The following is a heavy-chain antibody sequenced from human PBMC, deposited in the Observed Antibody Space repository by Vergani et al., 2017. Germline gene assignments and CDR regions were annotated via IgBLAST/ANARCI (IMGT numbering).Heavy chain of an antibody. CDR3: ARYPLYSTTWPFLLLDMDV. Sequence: QVQLQESGPGLVRPSQTLSLTCTVSGGSISSGSYYWSWFRQPAGKGLEWIGRFYTGGGTSYNPSLKSRVTISVDTSKNQFSLQLRSVTAADTAVYYCARYPLYSTTWPFLLLDMDVWGQGTTVTVSS. D-gene: IGHD6-13*01. CDR2: FYTGGGT. J-gene: IGHJ6*02. V-gene: IGHV4-61*02. CDR1: GGSISSGSYY.